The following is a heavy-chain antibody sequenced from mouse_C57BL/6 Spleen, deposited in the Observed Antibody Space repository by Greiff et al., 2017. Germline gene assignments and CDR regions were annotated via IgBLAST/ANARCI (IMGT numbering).Heavy chain of an antibody. CDR3: ARAYGSSYGFAY. D-gene: IGHD1-1*01. V-gene: IGHV1-54*01. CDR1: GYAFTNYL. Sequence: QVQLQQSGAELVRPGTSVKVSCKASGYAFTNYLIEWVKQRPGQGLEWIGVINPGSGGTNYNEKFKGKATLTADKSSSTAYMQLSSLTSEDSAVYCCARAYGSSYGFAYWGQGTLVTVSA. J-gene: IGHJ3*01. CDR2: INPGSGGT.